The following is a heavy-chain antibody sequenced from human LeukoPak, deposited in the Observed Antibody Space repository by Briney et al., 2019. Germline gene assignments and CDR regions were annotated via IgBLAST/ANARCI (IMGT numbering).Heavy chain of an antibody. J-gene: IGHJ4*02. CDR1: GFTFSSSS. Sequence: GGSLRLSCAASGFTFSSSSMHWVRQAPGKGLEWVAFIRHDGSYKYYADSVKGRFTISRDNSGNTLNLQMNSLRAEDTAVHYCAKGGSSWYPDYWGQGTLVTVSS. CDR3: AKGGSSWYPDY. CDR2: IRHDGSYK. D-gene: IGHD6-13*01. V-gene: IGHV3-30*02.